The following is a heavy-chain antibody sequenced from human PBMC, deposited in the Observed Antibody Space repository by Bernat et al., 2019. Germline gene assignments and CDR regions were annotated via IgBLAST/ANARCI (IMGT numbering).Heavy chain of an antibody. J-gene: IGHJ4*02. CDR2: ISSSSSYI. V-gene: IGHV3-21*01. Sequence: ELQLVESGGGLVKPGGSLRLSCAASGFTFSSYSMNWVRQAPVKGLVWVSSISSSSSYIYYAESGKGRFTIARDNATNSRYLQMNSLRAEDTAVDYWARWVGDGNLDYWGQGTLVTVSS. CDR1: GFTFSSYS. CDR3: ARWVGDGNLDY. D-gene: IGHD3-16*01.